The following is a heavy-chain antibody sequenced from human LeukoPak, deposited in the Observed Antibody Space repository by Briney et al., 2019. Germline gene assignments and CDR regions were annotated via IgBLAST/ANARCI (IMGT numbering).Heavy chain of an antibody. CDR1: GFTFNAYA. Sequence: GGSLRLSCAASGFTFNAYAVHWVRQAPGKGLEWVTKILSDGNRKFYADSVRGRFTISRDNPENTIYLQMSSLRTEDTAVYYCARDGSAGDDSGPHDYWGQGTLVTVSP. J-gene: IGHJ4*02. CDR3: ARDGSAGDDSGPHDY. V-gene: IGHV3-30-3*01. D-gene: IGHD1-26*01. CDR2: ILSDGNRK.